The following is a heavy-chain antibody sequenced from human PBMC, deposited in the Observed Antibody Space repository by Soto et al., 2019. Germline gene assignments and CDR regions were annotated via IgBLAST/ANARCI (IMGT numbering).Heavy chain of an antibody. CDR2: IYYSGST. CDR3: ARVRRTNYFDY. CDR1: CGSISSDDSY. Sequence: LSLACTVSCGSISSDDSYWSWIRQPPGKGLEWIGYIYYSGSTYYNPSLKSRVTISVDTSKIQFSLKLSSVTAPDTAVYYCARVRRTNYFDYWGQETLVTSPQ. J-gene: IGHJ4*02. V-gene: IGHV4-30-4*01.